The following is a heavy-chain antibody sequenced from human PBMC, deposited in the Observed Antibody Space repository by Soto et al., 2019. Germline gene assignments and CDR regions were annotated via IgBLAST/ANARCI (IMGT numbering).Heavy chain of an antibody. CDR2: ISGSGGST. CDR3: AKQYDFWSGYYSFGY. D-gene: IGHD3-3*01. Sequence: GGSLRLSCAASGFTFSSYAMSWVRQAPGKGLEWVSAISGSGGSTYYADSVKGRFTISRDNSKNTLYLQMNSLRAEDTAVYYCAKQYDFWSGYYSFGYWGQGTLVTVSS. V-gene: IGHV3-23*01. J-gene: IGHJ4*02. CDR1: GFTFSSYA.